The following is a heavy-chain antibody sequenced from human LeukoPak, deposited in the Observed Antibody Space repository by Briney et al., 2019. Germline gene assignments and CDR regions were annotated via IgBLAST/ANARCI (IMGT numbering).Heavy chain of an antibody. CDR3: ARMNYYGSGSFREEN. V-gene: IGHV4-34*01. D-gene: IGHD3-10*01. J-gene: IGHJ4*02. Sequence: KPSETLSLTCAVYGGSFSGYYWSWIRQPPGKGLEWIGEINHSGSTYYNPSLKSRVTISVDTSKNQFSLKLSSVTAADTAVYYCARMNYYGSGSFREENWGQGTLVTVSS. CDR2: INHSGST. CDR1: GGSFSGYY.